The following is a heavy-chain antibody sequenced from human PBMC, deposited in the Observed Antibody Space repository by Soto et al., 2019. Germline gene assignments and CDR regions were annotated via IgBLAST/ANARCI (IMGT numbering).Heavy chain of an antibody. Sequence: SETLSLTCTVSGCSISSYYWSWIRQPPGKGLEWIGYIYYSGSTNYNPSLKSRVTISVDTSKNQFSLKLSSVTAADTAVYYCARVPSLNYYDSSGYLASSPYYFDYWGQGTLVTVSS. CDR2: IYYSGST. D-gene: IGHD3-22*01. CDR3: ARVPSLNYYDSSGYLASSPYYFDY. V-gene: IGHV4-59*01. CDR1: GCSISSYY. J-gene: IGHJ4*02.